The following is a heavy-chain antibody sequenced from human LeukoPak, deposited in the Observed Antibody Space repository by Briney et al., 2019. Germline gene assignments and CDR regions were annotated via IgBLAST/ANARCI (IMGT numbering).Heavy chain of an antibody. Sequence: KPSQTLSLTCAISGDSISSNSAAWNWIRQSPSRGLEWQVRTYYRAKWYNDYAESVKSRIAVSPDTSKKQLSLQLNSVTPEDTAVYYCARLYSSGSYGGFDYWGQGTLVTVSS. D-gene: IGHD6-19*01. J-gene: IGHJ4*02. V-gene: IGHV6-1*01. CDR1: GDSISSNSAA. CDR3: ARLYSSGSYGGFDY. CDR2: TYYRAKWYN.